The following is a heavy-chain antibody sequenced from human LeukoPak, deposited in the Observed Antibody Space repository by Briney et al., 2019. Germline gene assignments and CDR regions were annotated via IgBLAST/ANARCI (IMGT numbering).Heavy chain of an antibody. V-gene: IGHV4-30-2*01. CDR1: GGSISSGGYS. CDR2: IYHSGST. Sequence: SQTLSLTCAVSGGSISSGGYSWSWIRQPPGKGLEWIGYIYHSGSTYYNPSLKSRVTISVDKSKNQFSLKLSSVTAADTAVYYCARVHRWLVRGSYYYGMDVWGQGTTVTVSS. J-gene: IGHJ6*02. CDR3: ARVHRWLVRGSYYYGMDV. D-gene: IGHD6-19*01.